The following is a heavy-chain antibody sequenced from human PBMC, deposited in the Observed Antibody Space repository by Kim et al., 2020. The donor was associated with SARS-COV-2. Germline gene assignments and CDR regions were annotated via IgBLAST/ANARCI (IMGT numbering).Heavy chain of an antibody. J-gene: IGHJ5*02. CDR3: ARDRTVRGVPTWFDP. V-gene: IGHV1-18*04. D-gene: IGHD3-10*01. CDR2: ISAYNGNT. CDR1: GYTFTSYG. Sequence: ASVKVSCKASGYTFTSYGISWVRQAPGQGLEWMGWISAYNGNTNYAQKLQGRVTMTTDTSTSTAYMELRSLRSDDTAVYYCARDRTVRGVPTWFDPWGQGTLVTVSS.